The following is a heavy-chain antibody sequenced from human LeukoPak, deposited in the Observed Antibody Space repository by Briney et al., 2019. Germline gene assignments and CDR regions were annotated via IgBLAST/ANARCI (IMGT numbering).Heavy chain of an antibody. D-gene: IGHD3-3*01. CDR1: GGSISSYY. J-gene: IGHJ6*02. CDR3: ARDWVDYDFWSGYPTLYYSAYYYYGMDV. V-gene: IGHV4-4*07. CDR2: IYTSGST. Sequence: SETLSLTCTVSGGSISSYYWSWIRQPAGKGLEWIGRIYTSGSTNYNPSLKSRVTISVDTSKNQFSLKLSSVTAADTAVYYCARDWVDYDFWSGYPTLYYSAYYYYGMDVWGQGTTVTVSS.